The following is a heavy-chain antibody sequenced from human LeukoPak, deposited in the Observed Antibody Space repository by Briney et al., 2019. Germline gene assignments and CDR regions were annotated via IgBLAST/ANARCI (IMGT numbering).Heavy chain of an antibody. CDR3: AREDWFHFDY. Sequence: TGGSLRLSCAASGFTFSSYAMHWVRQAPGKGLEWVAVISYDGSNKYYADSVKGRFTISRDNSKNTLYLQMNSLRAEDTAVYYCAREDWFHFDYWGQGTLVTVSS. CDR1: GFTFSSYA. D-gene: IGHD3-10*01. J-gene: IGHJ4*02. CDR2: ISYDGSNK. V-gene: IGHV3-30*04.